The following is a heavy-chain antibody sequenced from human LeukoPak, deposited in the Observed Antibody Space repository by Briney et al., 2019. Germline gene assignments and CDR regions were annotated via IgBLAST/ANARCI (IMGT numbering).Heavy chain of an antibody. Sequence: KASETLSLTCAVSGGSISSSYWWSWVRPPPGEGLEWIGEIHQSGSTNYSPSLKSRLTISADKSKNQFSLNLSSVTVADTAVYFCARAGYCSGGSCQLYYLDYWGQGTLVTVSS. D-gene: IGHD2-15*01. CDR3: ARAGYCSGGSCQLYYLDY. CDR1: GGSISSSYW. J-gene: IGHJ4*02. V-gene: IGHV4-4*02. CDR2: IHQSGST.